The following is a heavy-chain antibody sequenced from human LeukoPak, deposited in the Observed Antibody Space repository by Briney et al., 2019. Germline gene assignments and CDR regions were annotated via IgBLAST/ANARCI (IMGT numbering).Heavy chain of an antibody. CDR3: ALAPNSNWFHF. Sequence: SETLSLTCTVYGDSTSNFYWNWVRQSAGKGLGWNGNHPYSGSSDYNPSLRSRGTNAIDTARKQFFLKLNPVTAADTAGYFCALAPNSNWFHFWRPRTLLTVSS. J-gene: IGHJ5*01. D-gene: IGHD2-8*01. CDR2: HPYSGSS. CDR1: GDSTSNFY. V-gene: IGHV4-59*03.